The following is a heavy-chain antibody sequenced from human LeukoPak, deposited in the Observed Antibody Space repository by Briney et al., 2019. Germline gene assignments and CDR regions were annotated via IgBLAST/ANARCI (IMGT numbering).Heavy chain of an antibody. CDR2: TISVFGTA. CDR1: GGSISSYG. J-gene: IGHJ6*03. V-gene: IGHV1-69*06. D-gene: IGHD1/OR15-1a*01. Sequence: SVKVSCKASGGSISSYGISWVRQAPGQGLEWMGRTISVFGTANYAQKFQDRVTITADIASNTAYMELTSLTSEDTAVYFCAKQGEIRQDYYMDVWGNGTTVTVSS. CDR3: AKQGEIRQDYYMDV.